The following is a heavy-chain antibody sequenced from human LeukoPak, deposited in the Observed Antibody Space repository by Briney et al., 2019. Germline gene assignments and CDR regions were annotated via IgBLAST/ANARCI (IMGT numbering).Heavy chain of an antibody. V-gene: IGHV4-59*08. CDR3: ARLPAVAGTKYFDY. Sequence: SETLSLTCTVSGGSISSYYWSWIRQPPGKGLEWIGYIYYSGSTNYNPSLKSRVTISVDTSKNQFSLKLSSVTAADTAVYYRARLPAVAGTKYFDYWGQGTLVTVSS. CDR2: IYYSGST. J-gene: IGHJ4*02. D-gene: IGHD6-19*01. CDR1: GGSISSYY.